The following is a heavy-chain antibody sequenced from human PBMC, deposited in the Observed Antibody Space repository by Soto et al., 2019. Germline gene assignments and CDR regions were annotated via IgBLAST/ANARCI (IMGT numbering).Heavy chain of an antibody. CDR1: GFTFSSYS. J-gene: IGHJ5*02. V-gene: IGHV3-48*02. Sequence: GGSLRLSCAASGFTFSSYSMNWVRQAAGKGLEWVSYISSSSSTIYYADSVKGRFTISRDNAKNSLYLQMNSLRDEDTAVYYCARGYSSSSGWFDPWGQGTLVTVSS. CDR2: ISSSSSTI. D-gene: IGHD6-6*01. CDR3: ARGYSSSSGWFDP.